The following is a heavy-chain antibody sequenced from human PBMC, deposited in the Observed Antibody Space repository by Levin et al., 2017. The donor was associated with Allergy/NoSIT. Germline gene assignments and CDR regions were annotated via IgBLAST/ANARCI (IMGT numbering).Heavy chain of an antibody. V-gene: IGHV3-7*01. CDR3: ARDLSY. CDR2: IKADGSDK. Sequence: GGSLRLSCVASGFTFSTSWMTWVRQAPGKGLEWVANIKADGSDKHYGDSMKGRFTISRDNAKNSRYLQMNSLRAEDTAVYYCARDLSYWGQGTLVTVSS. CDR1: GFTFSTSW. J-gene: IGHJ4*02.